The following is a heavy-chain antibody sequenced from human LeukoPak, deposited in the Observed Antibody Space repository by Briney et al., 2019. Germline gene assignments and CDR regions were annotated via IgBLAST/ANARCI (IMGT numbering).Heavy chain of an antibody. D-gene: IGHD4-23*01. CDR3: ARDELDYGGNTDAFDI. J-gene: IGHJ3*02. CDR1: GFTFSDYY. Sequence: GGSLRLSCAASGFTFSDYYMSWIRQAPGKGLEWVSYISCSGSTIYYADSVKGRFTISRDNAKNSLYLQMNSLRAEDTAVYYCARDELDYGGNTDAFDIWGQGTMVTVSS. CDR2: ISCSGSTI. V-gene: IGHV3-11*01.